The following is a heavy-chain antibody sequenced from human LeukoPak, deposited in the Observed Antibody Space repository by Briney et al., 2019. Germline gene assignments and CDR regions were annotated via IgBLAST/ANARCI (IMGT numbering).Heavy chain of an antibody. J-gene: IGHJ6*03. CDR3: ARGGVTPDYGDLRAYYYYYMDV. CDR1: GGSISSYY. V-gene: IGHV4-59*01. D-gene: IGHD4-17*01. CDR2: IYYSGST. Sequence: SETLSLTCTVSGGSISSYYWSWIRQPPGKGLEWIGYIYYSGSTNYDPSLKSRVTISVDTSKNQFSLKLSSVTAADTAVYYCARGGVTPDYGDLRAYYYYYMDVWGKGTTVTVSS.